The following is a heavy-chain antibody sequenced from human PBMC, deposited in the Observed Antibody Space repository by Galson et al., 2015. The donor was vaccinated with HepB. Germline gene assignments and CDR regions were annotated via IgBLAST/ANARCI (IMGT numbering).Heavy chain of an antibody. D-gene: IGHD6-19*01. CDR3: ARDSRVEQWLVMGWFDP. CDR2: INTNTGNP. J-gene: IGHJ5*02. V-gene: IGHV7-4-1*02. Sequence: SVKVSCKASGYTFTSYAMNWVRQAPGQGLEWMGWINTNTGNPTYAQGFTGRFVFSLDTSVSTAYLQISSLKAEDTAVYYCARDSRVEQWLVMGWFDPWGQGTLVTVSS. CDR1: GYTFTSYA.